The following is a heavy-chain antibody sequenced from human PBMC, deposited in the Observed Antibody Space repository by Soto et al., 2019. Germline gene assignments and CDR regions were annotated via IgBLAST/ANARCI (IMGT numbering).Heavy chain of an antibody. CDR2: ISGSGDIT. CDR1: GFSFSNSA. Sequence: EVQLLESGGGLVQPGGSLRLSCAVSGFSFSNSAMTWVRQAPGKGLEWVSGISGSGDITYNTDSVKGRFAISRDTSKNVVYLQMRSLSAKDTAVYYCAKVPQWVLRYHDWFFDYWGQGTLVTVSS. J-gene: IGHJ4*02. D-gene: IGHD3-9*01. V-gene: IGHV3-23*01. CDR3: AKVPQWVLRYHDWFFDY.